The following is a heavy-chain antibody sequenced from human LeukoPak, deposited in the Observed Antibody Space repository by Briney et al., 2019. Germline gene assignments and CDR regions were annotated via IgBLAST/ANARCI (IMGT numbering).Heavy chain of an antibody. J-gene: IGHJ4*02. D-gene: IGHD6-13*01. V-gene: IGHV3-21*01. CDR3: ARAAAGTYYFDY. CDR2: ISSSSSYI. Sequence: GGSLRLSCAASGFTFSRYSMNWVRQAPGKGLEWVSSISSSSSYIYYADPVKGRFTISRDNAKNSLYLQMNSLRAEDTAVYYCARAAAGTYYFDYWGQGTLVTVSS. CDR1: GFTFSRYS.